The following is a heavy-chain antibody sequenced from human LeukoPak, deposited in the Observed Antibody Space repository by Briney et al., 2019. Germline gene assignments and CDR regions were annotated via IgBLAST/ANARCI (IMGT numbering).Heavy chain of an antibody. CDR3: AREGIVGATPFDY. J-gene: IGHJ4*02. CDR1: GFTFSSYA. V-gene: IGHV3-74*01. Sequence: GGSLRLSYAASGFTFSSYAMSWVRQAPGKGLVWVSRINSDGSSTSYADSVRGRFTVSRDNAKNTLYLQMNSLTAEDTAVYYCAREGIVGATPFDYWGQGTLVAVSS. D-gene: IGHD1-26*01. CDR2: INSDGSST.